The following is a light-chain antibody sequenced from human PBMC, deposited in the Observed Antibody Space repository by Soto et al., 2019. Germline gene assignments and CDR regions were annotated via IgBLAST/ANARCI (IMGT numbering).Light chain of an antibody. CDR1: QSVGFH. CDR2: SAS. Sequence: EIVMTQSPVTLSVSPGESATLSCGASQSVGFHVAWYQQRPGQTPRLVIYSASIRAPGVPDRFTGSGSGTEFTLTINSLQSEDFAVYYCQQYDNWTMYTFGQGTKVDIK. CDR3: QQYDNWTMYT. J-gene: IGKJ2*01. V-gene: IGKV3-15*01.